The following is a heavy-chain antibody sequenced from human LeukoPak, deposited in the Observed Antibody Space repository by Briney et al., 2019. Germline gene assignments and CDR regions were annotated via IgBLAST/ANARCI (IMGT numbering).Heavy chain of an antibody. CDR1: GFTFSSYW. CDR2: IKQDGSEK. CDR3: ASWGYYDFWSGSTIYYFDY. Sequence: GGSLRLSCAASGFTFSSYWMSWVRQAPGKGLEWVANIKQDGSEKYYVDSVKGRFTISRDNAKNSLYLQMNSLRAEDTVVYYCASWGYYDFWSGSTIYYFDYWGQGTLVTVSS. D-gene: IGHD3-3*01. V-gene: IGHV3-7*01. J-gene: IGHJ4*02.